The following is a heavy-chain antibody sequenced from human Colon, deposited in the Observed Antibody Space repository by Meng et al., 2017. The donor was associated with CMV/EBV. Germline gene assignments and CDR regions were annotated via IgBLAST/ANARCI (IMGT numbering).Heavy chain of an antibody. V-gene: IGHV3-7*01. CDR2: INEDGSGK. J-gene: IGHJ4*02. Sequence: GESLKISCTGSGFAFSNHAMSWVRQAPGKGLEWVANINEDGSGKYYVDSVKGRFTISRDNAKNSVYLQINSLRAEDTAVYYCARGLVEAPGIEYWGQGTLVTVSS. D-gene: IGHD2-15*01. CDR1: GFAFSNHA. CDR3: ARGLVEAPGIEY.